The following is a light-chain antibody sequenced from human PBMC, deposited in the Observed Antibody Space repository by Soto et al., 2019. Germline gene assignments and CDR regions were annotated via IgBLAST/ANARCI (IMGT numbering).Light chain of an antibody. V-gene: IGKV1-9*01. Sequence: IQFTRSPSSLSASVVARVTIPCRASQGISSYLAWYQQKPGKAPKLLIYAASTLQSGVPSRFSGSGSGTDFTLTISSLQPEDFAIYFCQQLKNYPITFGQGTRLEIK. CDR3: QQLKNYPIT. CDR2: AAS. J-gene: IGKJ5*01. CDR1: QGISSY.